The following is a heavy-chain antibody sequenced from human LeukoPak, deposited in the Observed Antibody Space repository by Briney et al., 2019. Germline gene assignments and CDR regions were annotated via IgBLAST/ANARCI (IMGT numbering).Heavy chain of an antibody. Sequence: SQTLSLTCTVSGGSISSGSYYWSWIRQPAGKGLEWIGRIYTSGSTNYNPSLKSRVTISVDTSKNQFSLKLSSVTAADTAVYYCARSEAVVRGVMIFDYWGQGTLVTVSS. CDR1: GGSISSGSYY. V-gene: IGHV4-61*02. CDR3: ARSEAVVRGVMIFDY. D-gene: IGHD3-10*01. J-gene: IGHJ4*02. CDR2: IYTSGST.